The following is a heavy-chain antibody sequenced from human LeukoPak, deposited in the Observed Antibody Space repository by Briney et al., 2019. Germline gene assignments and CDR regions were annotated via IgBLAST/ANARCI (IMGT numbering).Heavy chain of an antibody. D-gene: IGHD3-10*01. CDR1: GGSISSGTYY. CDR2: IHYSGST. CDR3: ARHYHYGSGSYKPFDP. J-gene: IGHJ5*02. V-gene: IGHV4-39*01. Sequence: SETLSLTCTVSGGSISSGTYYWGWIRQPPGKGLEWIGSIHYSGSTYYNPPLKSRVTISVDTSKNQFSLKLSSVTAADTAVYYCARHYHYGSGSYKPFDPWGQGTLVTLSS.